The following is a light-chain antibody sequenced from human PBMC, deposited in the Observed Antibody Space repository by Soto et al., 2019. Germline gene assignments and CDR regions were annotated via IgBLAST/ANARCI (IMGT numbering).Light chain of an antibody. Sequence: EIVLTQSPATLSLSPGERAKLSCRASQSVSTYLGWYQQKPGQAPRLLIYDASNRATGIPARFSGSGSGTDFTLTISSLESEDFAVYYCQQRSNWITFGQGTRLEIK. J-gene: IGKJ5*01. CDR1: QSVSTY. CDR2: DAS. CDR3: QQRSNWIT. V-gene: IGKV3-11*01.